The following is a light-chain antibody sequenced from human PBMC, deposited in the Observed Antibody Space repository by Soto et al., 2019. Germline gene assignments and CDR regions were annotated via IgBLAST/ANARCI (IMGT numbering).Light chain of an antibody. CDR2: DAS. V-gene: IGKV1-5*01. CDR1: QSISSW. J-gene: IGKJ5*01. CDR3: QQYNSYPTT. Sequence: DIQMTQSPATLSASVGARVTITCRASQSISSWLAWYQQKPGKAPKLLIYDASSLESGVTSRFSGSGSGTDFTLNISSLQPDDFATYYCQQYNSYPTTVGRGTRLEIK.